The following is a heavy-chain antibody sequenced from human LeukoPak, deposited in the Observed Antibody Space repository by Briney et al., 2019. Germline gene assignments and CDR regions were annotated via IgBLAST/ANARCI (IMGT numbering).Heavy chain of an antibody. D-gene: IGHD3-10*01. CDR2: IGTSTSPI. J-gene: IGHJ3*02. CDR1: GFTFSSYD. CDR3: VRDHLWAFDI. Sequence: PGRSLRLSCAASGFTFSSYDMHWVRQAPGKGLEWVSFIGTSTSPISYADSVRGRFTISRDNAKNSLYLQMNSLRDEDTAVYYCVRDHLWAFDIWGQGTMVTVSS. V-gene: IGHV3-48*02.